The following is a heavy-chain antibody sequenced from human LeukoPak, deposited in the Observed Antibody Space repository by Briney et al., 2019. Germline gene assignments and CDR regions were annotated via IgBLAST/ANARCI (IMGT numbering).Heavy chain of an antibody. CDR2: IKSKTDGGTT. Sequence: PGGSLRLSCAASGFTFSNVWMSWVRQAPGKGLEWVGRIKSKTDGGTTDYAAPVKGRFTISRDDSKNTLYLQMNSLKTEDTAVYYCTTGVYSGNCYPEGYWGQGTLVTVSS. CDR1: GFTFSNVW. V-gene: IGHV3-15*01. CDR3: TTGVYSGNCYPEGY. D-gene: IGHD1-26*01. J-gene: IGHJ4*02.